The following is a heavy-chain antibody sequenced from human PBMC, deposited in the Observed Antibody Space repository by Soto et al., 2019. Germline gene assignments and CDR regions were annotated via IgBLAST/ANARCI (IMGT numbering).Heavy chain of an antibody. D-gene: IGHD2-15*01. CDR1: GGSISSGGYY. Sequence: PSETLSLTCTVSGGSISSGGYYWSWIRQHPGKGLEWIGYIYYSGSTYYNPSLKSRVTISVDTSKNQFSMKLSSVTAADTAVYYCARGPNGGFWFDPWGQGTLVTVSS. CDR3: ARGPNGGFWFDP. CDR2: IYYSGST. V-gene: IGHV4-31*03. J-gene: IGHJ5*02.